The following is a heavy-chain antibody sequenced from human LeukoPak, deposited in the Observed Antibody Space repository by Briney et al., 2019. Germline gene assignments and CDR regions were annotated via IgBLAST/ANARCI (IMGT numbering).Heavy chain of an antibody. CDR3: AREPKPSRSGSYYRYYYFDY. CDR1: GFTFSDYY. D-gene: IGHD1-26*01. CDR2: ISSSGSTI. J-gene: IGHJ4*02. V-gene: IGHV3-11*01. Sequence: GGSLRLSCAASGFTFSDYYMSWIRQAPGKGLEWVSYISSSGSTIHYADSVKGRFTISRDNAKNSLYLQMNSLRAEDTAVYYCAREPKPSRSGSYYRYYYFDYWGQGTLVTVSS.